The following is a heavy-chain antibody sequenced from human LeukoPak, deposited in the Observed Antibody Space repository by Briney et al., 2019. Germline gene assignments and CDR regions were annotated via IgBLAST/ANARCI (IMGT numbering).Heavy chain of an antibody. CDR1: DDSISGNIYF. CDR2: MSHSGST. CDR3: ASGASAHFDS. Sequence: SETLSLTCTVSDDSISGNIYFWSWIRQPPGKGLEWIGYMSHSGSTDYNPSLKSRVTISRDTSKNQFSLKLTSVTTADTAVYYCASGASAHFDSWGQGTPVTVSS. J-gene: IGHJ4*02. D-gene: IGHD3-16*01. V-gene: IGHV4-61*01.